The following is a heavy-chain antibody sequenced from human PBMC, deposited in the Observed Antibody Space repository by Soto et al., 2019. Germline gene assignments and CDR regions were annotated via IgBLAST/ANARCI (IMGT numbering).Heavy chain of an antibody. CDR1: GFSLSDYY. CDR3: ATSQYYFDS. J-gene: IGHJ4*02. Sequence: QVQLVESGGGLVKPGGSLSLSCKASGFSLSDYYMTWIRQAPGKGLEWVSYIGSAGTYTRYADSVNGRFTISRDNAKNSLSLQMNSLRAEDTALYYCATSQYYFDSWGQGAMGTVSS. V-gene: IGHV3-11*05. CDR2: IGSAGTYT.